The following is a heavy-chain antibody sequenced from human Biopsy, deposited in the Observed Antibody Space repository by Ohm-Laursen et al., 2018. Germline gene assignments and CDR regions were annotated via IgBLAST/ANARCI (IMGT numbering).Heavy chain of an antibody. CDR2: IYSGGNT. CDR3: ARGRRTSGWPYFDN. J-gene: IGHJ4*02. CDR1: GDSLTSGPEN. V-gene: IGHV4-61*01. D-gene: IGHD6-19*01. Sequence: GTLSLTCTVSGDSLTSGPENWSWIRQSPGQGPEYIGFIYSGGNTNYNPSLKNRVTMSVDTSKNQFYLKLYSETAADTAVYYCARGRRTSGWPYFDNWGQGALVIVSP.